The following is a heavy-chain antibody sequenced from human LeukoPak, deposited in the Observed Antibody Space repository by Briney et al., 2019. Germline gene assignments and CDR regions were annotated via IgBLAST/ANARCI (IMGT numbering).Heavy chain of an antibody. D-gene: IGHD5-18*01. V-gene: IGHV3-23*01. CDR3: AKDGDVDTAMVKGYYFDY. Sequence: GGSLRLSCAASGFTFSSYAMSWVRQAPGKGLEWVSAISGSGGSTYYADSVKGRFTISRDNSKNTLHLQMNSLRAEDTAVYYCAKDGDVDTAMVKGYYFDYWGQGTLVTVSS. CDR1: GFTFSSYA. J-gene: IGHJ4*02. CDR2: ISGSGGST.